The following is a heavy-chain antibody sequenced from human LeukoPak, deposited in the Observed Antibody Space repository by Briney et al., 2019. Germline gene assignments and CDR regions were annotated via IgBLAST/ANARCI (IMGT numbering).Heavy chain of an antibody. CDR1: GFTFSIYG. CDR2: ISYDGSNK. CDR3: ATDPDSYGSSGYPDY. Sequence: GRSLRLSCAASGFTFSIYGMHWVRQAPGKGLEWVAVISYDGSNKYYADSVKGRFTISRDNSKNTLYLQMNSLRAEDTAVYYCATDPDSYGSSGYPDYWGQGTLVTVSS. J-gene: IGHJ4*02. V-gene: IGHV3-30*03. D-gene: IGHD3-22*01.